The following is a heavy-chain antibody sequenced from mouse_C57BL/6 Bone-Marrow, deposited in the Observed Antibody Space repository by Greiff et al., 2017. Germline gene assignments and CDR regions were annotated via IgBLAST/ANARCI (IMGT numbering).Heavy chain of an antibody. Sequence: QVQLKQPGAELVKPGASVKMSCKASGYTFTSYWITWVKQRPGQGLEWIGDIYPGSGSTNYNEKFKSKATLTVDTSSSTAYMQLSSLTSEDSAVYYCARLGDYGPPFAYWGQGTLVTVSA. CDR3: ARLGDYGPPFAY. CDR1: GYTFTSYW. CDR2: IYPGSGST. D-gene: IGHD2-4*01. J-gene: IGHJ3*01. V-gene: IGHV1-55*01.